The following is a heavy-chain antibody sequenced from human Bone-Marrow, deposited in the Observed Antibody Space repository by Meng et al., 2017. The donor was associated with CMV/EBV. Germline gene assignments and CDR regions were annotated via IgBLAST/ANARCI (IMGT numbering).Heavy chain of an antibody. CDR2: IIPILGIA. CDR3: AREPIKSVVVPAAVYGMDV. J-gene: IGHJ6*02. Sequence: SVKVSCKASGGTFSSYAISWVRQAPGQGLEWMGGIIPILGIANYAQKFQGRVTITADKSTSTAYMELSSLRSEDTAVYYCAREPIKSVVVPAAVYGMDVWGQGNTVTVSS. D-gene: IGHD2-2*01. V-gene: IGHV1-69*10. CDR1: GGTFSSYA.